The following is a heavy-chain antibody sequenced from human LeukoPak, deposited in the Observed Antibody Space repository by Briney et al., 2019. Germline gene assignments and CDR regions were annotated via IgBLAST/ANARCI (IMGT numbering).Heavy chain of an antibody. V-gene: IGHV3-23*01. Sequence: GGSPRLSCAASGFTFSSYGMSWVRQAPGKGLEWVSAISGSGGSTYYADSVKGRFTISRDNSKNTLYLQMNSLRAEDTAVYYCAKDPDSSGYYAADYWGQGTLVTVSS. D-gene: IGHD3-22*01. CDR1: GFTFSSYG. CDR2: ISGSGGST. CDR3: AKDPDSSGYYAADY. J-gene: IGHJ4*02.